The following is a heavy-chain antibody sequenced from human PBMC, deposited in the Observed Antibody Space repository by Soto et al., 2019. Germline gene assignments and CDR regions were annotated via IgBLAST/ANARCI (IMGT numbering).Heavy chain of an antibody. Sequence: SETLSLTCRVSGDSIRSHSWSWTRQPAGKGLEWIGRIYPSGSTNYNPSLKSRVTMSLDTSKNQFSLILTSVTAADTAVYFCARTTVGLYSDYSDVFDIWCQGTVVTVSS. CDR2: IYPSGST. D-gene: IGHD4-17*01. V-gene: IGHV4-4*07. CDR3: ARTTVGLYSDYSDVFDI. J-gene: IGHJ3*02. CDR1: GDSIRSHS.